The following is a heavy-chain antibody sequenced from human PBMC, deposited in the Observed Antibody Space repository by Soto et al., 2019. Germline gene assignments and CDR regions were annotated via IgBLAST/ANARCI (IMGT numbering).Heavy chain of an antibody. J-gene: IGHJ3*02. CDR3: ARGIRRDGYNSGAFDI. Sequence: QVQLQQWGAGLLKPSETLSLTCAVYVESFRGYYWSWIRQPPGKGLEWIGEINHRGGTNYNPSLQSRVTMSVDTSKNQFSLRLSSVTAADTAVYYCARGIRRDGYNSGAFDIWGQGTMVLVSS. CDR1: VESFRGYY. D-gene: IGHD5-12*01. CDR2: INHRGGT. V-gene: IGHV4-34*01.